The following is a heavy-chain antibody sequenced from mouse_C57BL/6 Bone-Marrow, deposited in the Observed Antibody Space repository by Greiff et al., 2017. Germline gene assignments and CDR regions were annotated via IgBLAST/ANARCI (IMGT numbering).Heavy chain of an antibody. CDR1: GFTFSSYG. CDR3: ARGDRRTWFAY. D-gene: IGHD2-14*01. J-gene: IGHJ3*01. CDR2: ISSGGSYT. V-gene: IGHV5-6*01. Sequence: EVQLQQSGGDLVKPGGSLKLSCAASGFTFSSYGMSWVRQTPDKRLEWVATISSGGSYTYYPASVKGRFTISRDNAKNTLYLQMSSLKSEDTAMYYCARGDRRTWFAYWGQGTLVTVSA.